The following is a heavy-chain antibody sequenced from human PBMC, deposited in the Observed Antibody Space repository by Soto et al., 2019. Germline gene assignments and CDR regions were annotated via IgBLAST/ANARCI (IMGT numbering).Heavy chain of an antibody. J-gene: IGHJ5*02. CDR3: ARAIITMVRGVITPNSWWFDP. Sequence: SETLSLTCTVSGGSISSYYWSWIRQPPGKGLEWIGYIYYSGSTNYNPSHKSRVTISVDTSKNQFSLKLSSVTAADTAVYYCARAIITMVRGVITPNSWWFDPWGQGTLVTVSS. CDR2: IYYSGST. CDR1: GGSISSYY. D-gene: IGHD3-10*01. V-gene: IGHV4-59*01.